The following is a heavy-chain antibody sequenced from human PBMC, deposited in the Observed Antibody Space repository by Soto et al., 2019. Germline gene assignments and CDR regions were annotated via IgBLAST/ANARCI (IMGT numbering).Heavy chain of an antibody. CDR1: GGSITTSNW. CDR3: VKTSTSGTRFDY. V-gene: IGHV4-4*02. J-gene: IGHJ4*02. CDR2: VYHSGST. Sequence: QVQLQESGPGLVKPSGTLSLTCAVSGGSITTSNWWSWVRHPPGKVMEWIGEVYHSGSTNYNPPFKSRVAMSVDKSMHQFSLKLHSVTAADTALDYCVKTSTSGTRFDYWGQGSMVTVSS. D-gene: IGHD1-1*01.